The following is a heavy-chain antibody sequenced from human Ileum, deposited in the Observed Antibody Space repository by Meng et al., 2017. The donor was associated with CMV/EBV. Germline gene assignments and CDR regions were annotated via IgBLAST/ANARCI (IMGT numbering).Heavy chain of an antibody. J-gene: IGHJ4*02. CDR2: ISTSPLTR. CDR1: GYSFTLYP. Sequence: SCKTSGYSFTLYPIHWFRLAPGRGLEWMGWISTSPLTRKASEPYQSRLTITTDTSATTAYMEMSSLTSQDAAVYYCARLVSGVFDFWGQGTLVTVSS. D-gene: IGHD2-21*02. V-gene: IGHV1-3*04. CDR3: ARLVSGVFDF.